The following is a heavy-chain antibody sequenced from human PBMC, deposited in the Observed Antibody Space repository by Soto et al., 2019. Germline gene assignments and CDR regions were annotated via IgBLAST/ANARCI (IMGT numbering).Heavy chain of an antibody. CDR1: GVTVSNNY. J-gene: IGHJ4*02. CDR3: ARNVPVTTLGY. V-gene: IGHV3-66*01. CDR2: IYSTGNT. Sequence: EAKLVESGGGLVQPGGSLRLSCAASGVTVSNNYMTWVRQAPGKGLELVSSIYSTGNTFYADSVKGRFTISRDNSKNSLYLQMNSLSVEDTAVYYCARNVPVTTLGYWGQGTLVTVSS. D-gene: IGHD4-17*01.